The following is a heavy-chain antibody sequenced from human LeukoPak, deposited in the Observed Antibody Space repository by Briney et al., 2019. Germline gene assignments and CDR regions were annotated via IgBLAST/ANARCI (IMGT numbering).Heavy chain of an antibody. CDR1: GFTVSSNY. CDR3: ARRGGTVATIGDGFDY. V-gene: IGHV3-30*02. Sequence: PGGSLRLSCAASGFTVSSNYMSWVRQAPGKGLEWVAFIRYDGSNKYYADSVKGRFTISRDNSKNTLYVQMNSLRAEDTAIYYCARRGGTVATIGDGFDYWGQGTVVTVSS. J-gene: IGHJ4*02. D-gene: IGHD5-12*01. CDR2: IRYDGSNK.